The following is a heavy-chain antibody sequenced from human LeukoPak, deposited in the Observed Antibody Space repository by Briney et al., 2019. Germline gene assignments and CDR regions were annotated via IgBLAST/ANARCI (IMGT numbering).Heavy chain of an antibody. CDR1: GGSISSGGYS. Sequence: SETLSLTCAVSGGSISSGGYSWSWIRQPPGKGLEWIGYIYHSGSTYYNPSLKSRITISVDRSKNQFSLKLSSVTAADTAVYYCARAAGSLYYYYGMDVWGKGTTVTVSS. J-gene: IGHJ6*04. CDR3: ARAAGSLYYYYGMDV. CDR2: IYHSGST. V-gene: IGHV4-30-2*01.